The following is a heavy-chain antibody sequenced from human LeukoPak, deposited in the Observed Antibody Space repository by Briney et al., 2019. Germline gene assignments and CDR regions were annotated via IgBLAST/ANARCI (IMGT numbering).Heavy chain of an antibody. CDR2: MNPNSGNT. D-gene: IGHD5-12*01. J-gene: IGHJ4*02. Sequence: ASVKVSCKASGYTFTSYDINWVRQATGQGLEWMGWMNPNSGNTGYAQKFQGRVTMTRNTSISTAYMELSSQRSEDTAVYYCARGTKIRGYSGYDYGYYFDYWGQGTLVTVSS. CDR3: ARGTKIRGYSGYDYGYYFDY. V-gene: IGHV1-8*01. CDR1: GYTFTSYD.